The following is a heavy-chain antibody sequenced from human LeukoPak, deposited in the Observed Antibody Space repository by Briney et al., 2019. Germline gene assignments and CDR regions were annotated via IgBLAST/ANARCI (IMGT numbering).Heavy chain of an antibody. V-gene: IGHV4-59*01. Sequence: SETLSLTCAVYGGSFSGYYWSWIRQPPGKGLEWIGYIYYSGSTNYNPSLKSRVTISVDTSKNQFSLKLSSVTAADTAVYYCARASYYYDSSGYPRIDAFDIWGQGTMVTVSS. D-gene: IGHD3-22*01. CDR2: IYYSGST. CDR1: GGSFSGYY. CDR3: ARASYYYDSSGYPRIDAFDI. J-gene: IGHJ3*02.